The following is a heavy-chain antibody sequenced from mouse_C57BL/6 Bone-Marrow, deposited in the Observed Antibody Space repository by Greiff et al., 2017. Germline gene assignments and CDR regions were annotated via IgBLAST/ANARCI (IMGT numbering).Heavy chain of an antibody. D-gene: IGHD4-1*01. J-gene: IGHJ3*01. Sequence: EVQLQQSGPELVKPGASVKISCKASGYTFTDYYMNWVKQSHGKSLEWIGDINPNNGGTSYNQKFKGKATLTVDKSSSTAYMELRSLTSEDSAVYYCARNWEGFAYWGQGTLVTVSA. CDR1: GYTFTDYY. V-gene: IGHV1-26*01. CDR2: INPNNGGT. CDR3: ARNWEGFAY.